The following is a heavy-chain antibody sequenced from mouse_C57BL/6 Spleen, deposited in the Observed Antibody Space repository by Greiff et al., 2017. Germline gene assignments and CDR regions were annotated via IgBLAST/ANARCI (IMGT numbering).Heavy chain of an antibody. V-gene: IGHV14-3*01. CDR3: ARQRYYYGSSYWYFDV. J-gene: IGHJ1*03. D-gene: IGHD1-1*01. Sequence: EVQVVESVAELVRPGASVKLSCTASGFNIKNTYMHWVKQRPEQGLEWIGRLDPANGNTKYASKFQGKATITADTSSNTAYLQLSSLTSEDTAIYYCARQRYYYGSSYWYFDVWGTGTTVTVSS. CDR2: LDPANGNT. CDR1: GFNIKNTY.